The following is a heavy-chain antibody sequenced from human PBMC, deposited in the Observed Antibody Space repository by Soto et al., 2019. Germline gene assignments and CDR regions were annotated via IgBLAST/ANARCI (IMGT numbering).Heavy chain of an antibody. CDR3: ARGDSTDCSTGVCSFFYNHDMDV. CDR1: GYIFTDYH. Sequence: QVQLVQSGAEVKKPGASVRVSCKAPGYIFTDYHIHCLRQAPGQGLEWLGRINPKSGGTSTAQKFQGWVTMTTDTPITTASMDLTRLASDDTAIYYCARGDSTDCSTGVCSFFYNHDMDVWGQGTTVTVS. D-gene: IGHD2-8*01. CDR2: INPKSGGT. V-gene: IGHV1-2*04. J-gene: IGHJ6*02.